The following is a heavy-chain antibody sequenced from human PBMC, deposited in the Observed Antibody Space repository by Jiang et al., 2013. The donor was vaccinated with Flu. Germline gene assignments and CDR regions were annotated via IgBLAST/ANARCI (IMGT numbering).Heavy chain of an antibody. CDR1: GFTFSSYA. Sequence: VQLLESGGGLVQPGGSLRLSRAASGFTFSSYAMSWVRQAPGKGLEWVSAISGSGGSTYYADSVKGRFTISRDNSKNTLYLQMNSLRAEDTAVYYCAKSTRELLRITDRKAAFDYWGQGTLVTVSS. J-gene: IGHJ4*02. D-gene: IGHD1-26*01. CDR2: ISGSGGST. CDR3: AKSTRELLRITDRKAAFDY. V-gene: IGHV3-23*01.